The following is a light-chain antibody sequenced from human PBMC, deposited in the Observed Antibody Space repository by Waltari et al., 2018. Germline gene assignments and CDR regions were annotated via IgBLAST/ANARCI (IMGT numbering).Light chain of an antibody. CDR2: ENT. V-gene: IGLV1-51*02. J-gene: IGLJ7*01. CDR1: SSNMGTDY. CDR3: GTWDSSLSGAV. Sequence: QSVLTQPPSVSAAPGQRVTIPCSGGSSNMGTDYVPWYRQFPGTAPKLLIYENTERPSGIPGRFSGSKSGTSATLDITGLQAGDEADYYCGTWDSSLSGAVFGGGTHLTVL.